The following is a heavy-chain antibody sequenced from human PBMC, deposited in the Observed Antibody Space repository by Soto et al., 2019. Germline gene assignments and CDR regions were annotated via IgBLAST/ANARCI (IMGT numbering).Heavy chain of an antibody. CDR2: INPNSGGT. CDR3: ARGPTVVTPHHFLDY. V-gene: IGHV1-2*04. D-gene: IGHD4-17*01. Sequence: ASVKVSCKASGYTFTGYYMHWVRQAPGQGLEWMGWINPNSGGTNYAQKFQGWVTMTRDTSISTAYMELSRLRSDDTAVYYCARGPTVVTPHHFLDYWGQGTLVTVSS. CDR1: GYTFTGYY. J-gene: IGHJ4*02.